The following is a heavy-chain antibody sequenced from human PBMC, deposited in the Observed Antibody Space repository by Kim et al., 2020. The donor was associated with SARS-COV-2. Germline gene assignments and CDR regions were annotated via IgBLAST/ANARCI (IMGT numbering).Heavy chain of an antibody. CDR1: GYTFTSYD. J-gene: IGHJ5*02. V-gene: IGHV1-8*01. D-gene: IGHD6-13*01. CDR3: ARQGKYSSSWHSGTGNYNWFDP. CDR2: MNPNSGNT. Sequence: ASVKVSCKASGYTFTSYDINWVRQATGQGLEWMGWMNPNSGNTGYAQKFQGRVTMTRNTSISTAYMELSSLRSEDTAVYYCARQGKYSSSWHSGTGNYNWFDPWGQGTLVTVSS.